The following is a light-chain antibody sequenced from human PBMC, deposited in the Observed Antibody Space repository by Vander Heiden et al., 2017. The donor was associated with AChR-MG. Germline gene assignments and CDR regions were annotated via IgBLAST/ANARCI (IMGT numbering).Light chain of an antibody. J-gene: IGKJ4*01. CDR1: QSLLHRSSHNN. V-gene: IGKV2-28*01. Sequence: MMTPSSLSLLVTPGEPASTTCCCSQSLLHRSSHNNLDWYLQKTGRHPQLLLYLGSQRPAGVPDRLSGSGAGTDFTLKIRRVEAVDVGVYYCMQPLQTPLTFGGGTKVDIK. CDR3: MQPLQTPLT. CDR2: LGS.